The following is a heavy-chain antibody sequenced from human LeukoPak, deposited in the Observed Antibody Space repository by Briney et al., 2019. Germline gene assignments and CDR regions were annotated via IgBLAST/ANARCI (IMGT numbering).Heavy chain of an antibody. CDR2: ISIGSTYV. D-gene: IGHD4/OR15-4a*01. J-gene: IGHJ4*02. CDR1: GFTFSTYS. V-gene: IGHV3-21*01. CDR3: ARGVSGATALDF. Sequence: GGSLRLSCTASGFTFSTYSMNWVRQAPGKGLEWVSYISIGSTYVYYADSVKDRFTASRDNAKNSLVLQMNSLRAEDTAVYYCARGVSGATALDFWGQGTLVTVSS.